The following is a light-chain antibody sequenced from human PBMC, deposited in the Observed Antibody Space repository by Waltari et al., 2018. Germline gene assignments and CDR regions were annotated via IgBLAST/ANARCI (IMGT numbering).Light chain of an antibody. J-gene: IGKJ5*01. V-gene: IGKV4-1*01. Sequence: DIVMTQSPDSLAVSLGERATINCKSSQSVLYSSNNKNYLTWYQQKPGQPPKLLIYWASTRESGVPDRFSGSASGTDFTLTISSLQAEDSAVYYCQQYYKWPPITFGQGTRLEIK. CDR2: WAS. CDR1: QSVLYSSNNKNY. CDR3: QQYYKWPPIT.